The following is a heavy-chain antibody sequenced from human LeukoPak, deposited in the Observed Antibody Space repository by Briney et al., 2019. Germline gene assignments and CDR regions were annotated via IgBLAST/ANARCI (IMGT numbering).Heavy chain of an antibody. J-gene: IGHJ4*02. D-gene: IGHD4-17*01. Sequence: SETLSLTCTVSGDSVSSNNYYWSWIRQPPGKGLEWIGYIYYSGSTNYNPSLKSRVTISVDTSKNQFSLKLSSVTAADTAVYYCARANDYGDYYFDYWGQGTLVTVSS. CDR3: ARANDYGDYYFDY. V-gene: IGHV4-61*01. CDR2: IYYSGST. CDR1: GDSVSSNNYY.